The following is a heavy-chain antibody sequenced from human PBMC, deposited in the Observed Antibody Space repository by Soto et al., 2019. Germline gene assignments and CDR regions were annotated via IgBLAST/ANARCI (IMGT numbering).Heavy chain of an antibody. Sequence: GASVKVSCKASGYTFTTYGISWVRQAPGQGLEWMGWISGHNGVTNYAQKLHGRVTMTTDTSTSTAYMELTSLRSDDTAVYYWARDLGGLGAFDIWGQGTMVTVSS. CDR3: ARDLGGLGAFDI. V-gene: IGHV1-18*01. CDR2: ISGHNGVT. CDR1: GYTFTTYG. J-gene: IGHJ3*02. D-gene: IGHD3-16*01.